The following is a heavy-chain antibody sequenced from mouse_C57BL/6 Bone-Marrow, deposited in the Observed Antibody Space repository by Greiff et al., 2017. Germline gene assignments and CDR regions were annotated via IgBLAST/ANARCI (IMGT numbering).Heavy chain of an antibody. CDR3: ARSIDYYGSSYAMDY. V-gene: IGHV7-3*01. J-gene: IGHJ4*01. CDR1: GFTFTDYY. Sequence: EVQGVESGGGLVQPGGSLSLSCAASGFTFTDYYMSWVRQPPGKALEWLGFIRNKANGYTTEYSASVKGRFTISRDNSQSILYLQMNALRAEDSATYYCARSIDYYGSSYAMDYWGQGTSVTVSS. D-gene: IGHD1-1*01. CDR2: IRNKANGYTT.